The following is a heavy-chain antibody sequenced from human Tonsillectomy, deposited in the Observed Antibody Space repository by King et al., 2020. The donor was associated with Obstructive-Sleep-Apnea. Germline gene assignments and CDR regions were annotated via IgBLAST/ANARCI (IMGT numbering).Heavy chain of an antibody. V-gene: IGHV4-59*01. Sequence: VQLQESGPGLVKPSETLSLTCTVSGDSISGYYWSWIRQPPVKGLEWIGYIYYSGRTNYNPSLKSRVTISVDTSKNEFSLKLSSVTAADTAIYYCARFDYYDSSGYYYVIHWGQGTLVTVSS. CDR2: IYYSGRT. J-gene: IGHJ4*02. CDR3: ARFDYYDSSGYYYVIH. CDR1: GDSISGYY. D-gene: IGHD3-22*01.